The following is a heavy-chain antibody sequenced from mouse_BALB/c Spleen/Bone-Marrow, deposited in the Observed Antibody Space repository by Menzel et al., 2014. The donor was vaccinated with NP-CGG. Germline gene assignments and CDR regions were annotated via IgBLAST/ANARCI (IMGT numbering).Heavy chain of an antibody. J-gene: IGHJ4*01. CDR3: VRPYSYAMDY. CDR2: INSGSSTI. V-gene: IGHV5-17*02. Sequence: EVKLVESGGGLVQPGGSRKLSCAASGFTFSSFGMHWVRQAPEKGLEWVAYINSGSSTIYYADTVKGRFTISRDNPKNTLFLQVASLRSEDTAMYYCVRPYSYAMDYWGQGTSVTVSS. D-gene: IGHD2-10*01. CDR1: GFTFSSFG.